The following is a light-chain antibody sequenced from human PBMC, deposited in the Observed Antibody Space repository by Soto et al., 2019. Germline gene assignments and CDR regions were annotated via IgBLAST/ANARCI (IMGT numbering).Light chain of an antibody. V-gene: IGKV3-20*01. Sequence: EIVLTQSPGTLSLSPGERATLSCRASQSVSNNYLSWYQQKPGQAPRLLIYGASNRATGIPDRFSGRGSGTDFTLIISIVEPEEFAVYYCQQCGSSGTFGQGTKGEFK. CDR1: QSVSNNY. CDR3: QQCGSSGT. J-gene: IGKJ1*01. CDR2: GAS.